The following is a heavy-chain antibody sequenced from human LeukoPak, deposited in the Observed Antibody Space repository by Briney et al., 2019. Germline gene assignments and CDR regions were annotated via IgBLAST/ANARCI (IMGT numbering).Heavy chain of an antibody. CDR2: IYSGGNI. J-gene: IGHJ4*02. D-gene: IGHD4-17*01. CDR3: VRDRVDYGDYVDY. CDR1: GFSVSSSF. Sequence: SGGSLRLSCAASGFSVSSSFMSWVRQAPGKGLEWVSVIYSGGNICYADSVKGRFIISRDNSKNTLYLQMNSLSAEDTAVYYCVRDRVDYGDYVDYWGQGTLVTVST. V-gene: IGHV3-66*01.